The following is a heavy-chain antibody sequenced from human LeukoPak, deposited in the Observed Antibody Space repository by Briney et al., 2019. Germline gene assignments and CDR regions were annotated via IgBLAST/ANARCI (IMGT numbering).Heavy chain of an antibody. CDR3: ARGATISETGYFDF. J-gene: IGHJ4*03. CDR2: IDHRGDT. D-gene: IGHD5-24*01. V-gene: IGHV4-34*01. CDR1: GGSFSRYY. Sequence: SETLSLTCAVYGGSFSRYYWSWIRQSPGKGLEWIAEIDHRGDTNYNPSVKSRVTISVDTYKNQFSLKVRSLSAADTAVYYCARGATISETGYFDFWGQGTLVTVSS.